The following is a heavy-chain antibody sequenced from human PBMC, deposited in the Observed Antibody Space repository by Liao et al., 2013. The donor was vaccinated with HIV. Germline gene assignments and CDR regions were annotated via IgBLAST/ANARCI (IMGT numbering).Heavy chain of an antibody. CDR3: ARTDQYYDFWNGYENWFDP. D-gene: IGHD3-3*01. Sequence: QVQLQESGSGLVKPSETLSLTCTVSGGSISSYSWSWIRQPAGKGLEWIGLIYTSGSTNYNPSLKSRVTMSVDTSKNQFSLKLSSVTAADTAVYYCARTDQYYDFWNGYENWFDPWGQGTLVTVSS. J-gene: IGHJ5*02. CDR2: IYTSGST. CDR1: GGSISSYS. V-gene: IGHV4-4*07.